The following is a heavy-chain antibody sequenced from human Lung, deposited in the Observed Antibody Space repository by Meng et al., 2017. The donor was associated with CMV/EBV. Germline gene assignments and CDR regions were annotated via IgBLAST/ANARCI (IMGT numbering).Heavy chain of an antibody. CDR3: AREVGGSGYDFVDY. CDR2: INPNSGGT. CDR1: GFFFTGYY. D-gene: IGHD5-12*01. V-gene: IGHV1-2*02. J-gene: IGHJ4*02. Sequence: SVXVSXXASGFFFTGYYMHWVRQAPGQGLEWMGWINPNSGGTKYAQKFQGRVTMTRDTSIRTAYMELRSLRSDDTAVYYCAREVGGSGYDFVDYWGQGTLVXVSS.